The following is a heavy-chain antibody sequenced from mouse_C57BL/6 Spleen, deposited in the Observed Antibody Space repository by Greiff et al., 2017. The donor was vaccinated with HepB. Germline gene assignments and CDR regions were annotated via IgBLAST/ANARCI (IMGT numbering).Heavy chain of an antibody. CDR3: ARDLDGRGFAY. J-gene: IGHJ3*01. D-gene: IGHD2-3*01. Sequence: EVQLVESGGGLVKPGGSLKLSCAASGFTFSSYAMSWVRQTPEKRLEWVATISDGGSYTYYPDNVKGRFTISRDNAKNNLYLQMSHLKSEDTAMYYCARDLDGRGFAYWGQGTLVTVSA. V-gene: IGHV5-4*01. CDR1: GFTFSSYA. CDR2: ISDGGSYT.